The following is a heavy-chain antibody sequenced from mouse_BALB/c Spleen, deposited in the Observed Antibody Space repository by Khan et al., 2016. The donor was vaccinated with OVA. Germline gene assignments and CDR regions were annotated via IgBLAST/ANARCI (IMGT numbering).Heavy chain of an antibody. CDR3: AREGAYYRSDGWFSY. Sequence: VELVESGAELARPGASVKMSCKASGYTFTTYTMHWVKQRPGQGLEWIGYINPSNGYTNYNQKFKDKSTLTADKSSSTAYMQLSSLTSDYSAVYYCAREGAYYRSDGWFSYWGQGTLVTVPA. CDR2: INPSNGYT. V-gene: IGHV1-4*01. D-gene: IGHD2-14*01. CDR1: GYTFTTYT. J-gene: IGHJ3*01.